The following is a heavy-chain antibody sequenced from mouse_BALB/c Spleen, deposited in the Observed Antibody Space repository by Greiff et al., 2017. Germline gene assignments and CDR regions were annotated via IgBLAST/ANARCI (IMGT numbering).Heavy chain of an antibody. D-gene: IGHD2-10*01. Sequence: EVKVVESGGGLVKPGGSLKLSCAASGFTFSSYAMSWVRQTPEKRLEWVASISSGGSTYYPDSVKGRFTISRDNARNILYLQMSSLRSEDTAMYYCARGAAYYGNYDYFDYWGQGTTLTVSS. J-gene: IGHJ2*01. CDR1: GFTFSSYA. CDR3: ARGAAYYGNYDYFDY. V-gene: IGHV5-6-5*01. CDR2: ISSGGST.